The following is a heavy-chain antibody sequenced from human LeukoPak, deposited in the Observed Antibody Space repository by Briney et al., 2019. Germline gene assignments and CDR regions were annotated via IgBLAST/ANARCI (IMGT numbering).Heavy chain of an antibody. D-gene: IGHD6-19*01. J-gene: IGHJ4*02. CDR2: INVKSGAT. V-gene: IGHV1-2*06. CDR3: ARVGRESSTGWLDY. CDR1: GYTFIDYD. Sequence: ASVKVSCKASGYTFIDYDFNWVRQAPGQGPEWMGRINVKSGATDYAQKFQGRVTVTSDTSISTAYMELSSLRSDDTAVYYCARVGRESSTGWLDYWGQGTLVTVSS.